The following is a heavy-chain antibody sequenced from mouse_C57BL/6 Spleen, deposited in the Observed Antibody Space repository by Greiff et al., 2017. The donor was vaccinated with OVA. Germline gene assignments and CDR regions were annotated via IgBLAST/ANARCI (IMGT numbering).Heavy chain of an antibody. D-gene: IGHD1-1*01. CDR1: GFNIKDDY. CDR2: IDPENGDT. Sequence: EVQLQQSGAELVRPGASVKLSCTASGFNIKDDYMHWVKQRPEQGLEWIGWIDPENGDTEYASKFQGKATITADTSSNTAYLQLSSLTSEDTAVYYCTSFITTGGIDYWGQGTTLTVSS. V-gene: IGHV14-4*01. CDR3: TSFITTGGIDY. J-gene: IGHJ2*01.